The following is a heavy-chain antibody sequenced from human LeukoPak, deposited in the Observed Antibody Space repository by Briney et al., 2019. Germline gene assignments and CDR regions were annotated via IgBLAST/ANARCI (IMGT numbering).Heavy chain of an antibody. CDR3: ATGGWFDAFEI. V-gene: IGHV3-21*01. CDR2: ISRSEGFI. CDR1: GVTFSGYP. J-gene: IGHJ3*02. D-gene: IGHD2-15*01. Sequence: PGGSLRLSCVASGVTFSGYPMNWLRQAPGKGLEWVSSISRSEGFIYYADSVKGRFTISRDNAKKSVYLQMNSLRVDDTATYYCATGGWFDAFEIWGQGTMVTASS.